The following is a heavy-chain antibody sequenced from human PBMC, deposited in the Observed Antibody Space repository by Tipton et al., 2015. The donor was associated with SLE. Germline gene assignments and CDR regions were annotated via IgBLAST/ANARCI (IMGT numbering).Heavy chain of an antibody. CDR1: GGSFSGYY. Sequence: TLSLTCAVYGGSFSGYYWSWIRQPPGKGLEWIGEINHSGSTNYNPSIKSRITTSVDTSKNHFSRKLRSVPAADTAVYYCARRRGGYAGCDLWGRGTLVTVSS. J-gene: IGHJ2*01. CDR3: ARRRGGYAGCDL. D-gene: IGHD5-12*01. V-gene: IGHV4-34*01. CDR2: INHSGST.